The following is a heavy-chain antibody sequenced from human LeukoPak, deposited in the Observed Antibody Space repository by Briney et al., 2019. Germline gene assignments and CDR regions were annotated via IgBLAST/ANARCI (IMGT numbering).Heavy chain of an antibody. CDR1: GGTFSSYA. CDR2: IIPIFGTA. Sequence: SVKVSCKASGGTFSSYAISWVRQAPGQGLEWMGGIIPIFGTANYAQKFQGRVTITADESTSTAYMELSSLRSEDTAVYYCARDRTKVNYDFWSGSPLGYWGQGTLVTVSS. V-gene: IGHV1-69*13. J-gene: IGHJ4*02. CDR3: ARDRTKVNYDFWSGSPLGY. D-gene: IGHD3-3*01.